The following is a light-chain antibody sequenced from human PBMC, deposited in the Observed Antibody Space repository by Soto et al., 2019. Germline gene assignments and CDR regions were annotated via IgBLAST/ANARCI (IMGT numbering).Light chain of an antibody. J-gene: IGKJ2*01. CDR2: GAS. CDR3: QQYHNWPPQYT. Sequence: EIVMTQSPATLSVSPGERATLSCRASQTISSNLAWYQQKPGQAPRLLIHGASTRATGVPARFSGSGSGTEFTLTISSLQSADLAVYYCQQYHNWPPQYTFGQGNKLQIK. CDR1: QTISSN. V-gene: IGKV3-15*01.